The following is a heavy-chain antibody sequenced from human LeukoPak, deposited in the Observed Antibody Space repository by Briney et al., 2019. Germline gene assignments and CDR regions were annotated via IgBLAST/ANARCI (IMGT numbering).Heavy chain of an antibody. CDR3: AKDAGSNGYGEVRFYYYYMDV. CDR2: IWYDGSNK. D-gene: IGHD4-17*01. CDR1: GFTFSSYS. J-gene: IGHJ6*03. Sequence: GGSLRLSCAASGFTFSSYSMNWVRQAPGKGLEWVAFIWYDGSNKYYADSGKGRFTISRDNSKNTLYLQMNSLRAEDTAVYYCAKDAGSNGYGEVRFYYYYMDVWGKGTTVTISS. V-gene: IGHV3-30*02.